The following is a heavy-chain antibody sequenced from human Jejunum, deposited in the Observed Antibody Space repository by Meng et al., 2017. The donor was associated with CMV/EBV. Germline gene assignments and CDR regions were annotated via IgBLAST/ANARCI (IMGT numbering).Heavy chain of an antibody. J-gene: IGHJ6*02. D-gene: IGHD4-17*01. Sequence: GAGSSGNYVWTWSRQTPGKGLEWIGDVTHSGGTMYNTSLKSRVTISLDTSRNHFSLKLSSVTAADTAVYYCAREVVRDYSRDGMDVWGQGTTVTVSS. CDR2: VTHSGGT. CDR3: AREVVRDYSRDGMDV. CDR1: GAGSSGNYV. V-gene: IGHV4-61*01.